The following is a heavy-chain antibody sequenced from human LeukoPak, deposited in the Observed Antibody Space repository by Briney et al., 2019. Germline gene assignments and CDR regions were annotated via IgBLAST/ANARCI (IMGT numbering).Heavy chain of an antibody. CDR2: INPSGGST. CDR1: GYTFTSYG. CDR3: AREREQWLALDY. V-gene: IGHV1-46*01. J-gene: IGHJ4*02. D-gene: IGHD6-19*01. Sequence: GASVKVSCKASGYTFTSYGISWVRQAPGQGLEWMGIINPSGGSTSYAQKFQGRVTMTRDTSTSTVYMELSSLRSEDTAVYYCAREREQWLALDYWGQGTLVTVSS.